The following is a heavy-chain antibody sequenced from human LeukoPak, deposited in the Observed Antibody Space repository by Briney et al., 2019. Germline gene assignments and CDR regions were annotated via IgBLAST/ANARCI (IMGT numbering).Heavy chain of an antibody. Sequence: ASVKVSCKASGYTFTSYGISWVRQAPGQGLEWMGWISAYNGNTNYAQKLQGRVTMTTDTSTSTAYTELRSLRSDDTAVYYCARAHSWSSGYYCDYWGQGTLVTVSS. CDR3: ARAHSWSSGYYCDY. CDR1: GYTFTSYG. D-gene: IGHD3-22*01. CDR2: ISAYNGNT. V-gene: IGHV1-18*01. J-gene: IGHJ4*02.